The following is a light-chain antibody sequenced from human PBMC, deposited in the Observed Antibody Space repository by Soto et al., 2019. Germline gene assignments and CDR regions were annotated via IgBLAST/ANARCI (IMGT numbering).Light chain of an antibody. V-gene: IGKV1-17*01. J-gene: IGKJ1*01. CDR1: QSITNY. CDR2: AAS. CDR3: QQYDSYPWT. Sequence: DIQMTQSPSTLSASVGDRVTITCRASQSITNYLDWYQQKPGKAPKLLIYAASSLDSGVPYRFSGSGSGTEFTLTISRLEPEDFAVYYCQQYDSYPWTFGQGTKVDIK.